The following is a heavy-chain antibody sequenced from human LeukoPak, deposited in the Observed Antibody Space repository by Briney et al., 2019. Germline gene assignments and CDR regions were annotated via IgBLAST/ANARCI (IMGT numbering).Heavy chain of an antibody. CDR3: ARDSPGSPPTLSDY. D-gene: IGHD3-10*01. CDR2: ISAYNDNT. Sequence: ASVKVSCKAAGYTFTSYGISWVRQTPGQPLEWMGWISAYNDNTNYAQKLQGRVTMTTDQSTSTASMELRRLRSHGTAVYYCARDSPGSPPTLSDYWRQETLVTVPS. V-gene: IGHV1-18*04. J-gene: IGHJ4*02. CDR1: GYTFTSYG.